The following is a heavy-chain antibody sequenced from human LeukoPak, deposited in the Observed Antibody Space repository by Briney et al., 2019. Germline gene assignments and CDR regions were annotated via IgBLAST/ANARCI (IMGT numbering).Heavy chain of an antibody. CDR2: ISYDGSNK. V-gene: IGHV3-30-3*01. D-gene: IGHD3-3*01. J-gene: IGHJ4*02. Sequence: GRSLRLSCAASGFTFSSYAMHWVRQAPGKGLEWVAVISYDGSNKYYADSVKGRFTISRDNSKNTLYLQMNSLRAEDTAVYYCARSWSGYPSLDYWGQGTLVTVSS. CDR1: GFTFSSYA. CDR3: ARSWSGYPSLDY.